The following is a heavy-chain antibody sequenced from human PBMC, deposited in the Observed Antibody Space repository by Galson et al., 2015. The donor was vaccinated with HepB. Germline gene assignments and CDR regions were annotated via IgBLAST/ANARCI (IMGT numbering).Heavy chain of an antibody. CDR2: IYYSGST. D-gene: IGHD2-2*01. V-gene: IGHV4-31*03. CDR3: ARAKKLHDIVVVPAAIPNWFDP. J-gene: IGHJ5*02. Sequence: TLSLTCTVSGGSISSGGYYWSWIRQHPGKGLEWIGYIYYSGSTYYNPSLKSRVTISVDTSKNQFSLKLSSVTAADTAVYYCARAKKLHDIVVVPAAIPNWFDPWGQGTLVTVSS. CDR1: GGSISSGGYY.